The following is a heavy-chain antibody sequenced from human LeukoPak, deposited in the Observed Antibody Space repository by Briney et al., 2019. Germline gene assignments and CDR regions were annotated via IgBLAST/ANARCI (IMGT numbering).Heavy chain of an antibody. J-gene: IGHJ4*02. CDR2: IYHSGST. CDR3: AREWRSITMVRGVRDYFDY. CDR1: GVSISSGGYY. V-gene: IGHV4-30-2*01. Sequence: TLSLTCPVSGVSISSGGYYWTWIRQPPGKGLQWIGYIYHSGSTYYNPSLKSRVTISVDSSKNQFSLKLSSVTAADTAVYYCAREWRSITMVRGVRDYFDYWGQGTLVTVSS. D-gene: IGHD3-10*01.